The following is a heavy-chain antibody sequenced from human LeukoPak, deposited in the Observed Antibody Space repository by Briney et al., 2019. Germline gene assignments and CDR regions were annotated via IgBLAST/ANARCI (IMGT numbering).Heavy chain of an antibody. CDR3: ARFRTAMQLWKGYYFDY. D-gene: IGHD5-18*01. J-gene: IGHJ4*02. V-gene: IGHV3-7*01. Sequence: GGSLRLSCAASGLTFSSYWMSWVRQAPGKGLEWVANIKQDGREKYYVDSVKGRFTISRDNTKKSLYLQMNTLRAEDTAVYYCARFRTAMQLWKGYYFDYWGQGTLVTVSS. CDR2: IKQDGREK. CDR1: GLTFSSYW.